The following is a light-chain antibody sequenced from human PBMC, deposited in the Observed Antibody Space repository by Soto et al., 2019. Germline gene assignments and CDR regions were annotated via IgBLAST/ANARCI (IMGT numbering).Light chain of an antibody. J-gene: IGKJ4*01. CDR2: AAS. CDR1: QSVYNN. Sequence: EIVMTQSPATLSVSPGERATLSCRASQSVYNNLAWYQQKPGQAPRLLIYAASTLQSGVPSRFSGSGSGTDFTLTISSLQPEDFATYYCQQLESYPSTFGGGTKVDIK. CDR3: QQLESYPST. V-gene: IGKV3-15*01.